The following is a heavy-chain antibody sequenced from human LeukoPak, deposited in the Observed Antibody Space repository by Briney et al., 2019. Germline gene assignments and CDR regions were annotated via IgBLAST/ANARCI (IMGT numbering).Heavy chain of an antibody. CDR3: ARDQWLDY. Sequence: RGSLRLSCAASGFTFSGYIMNWVRQAPGKGLEWVSFIGTSGNPIYYADSVKGRFTVSRDNAKNSLYLQMNSLRAEDTAVYYCARDQWLDYWGQGTLVTVSS. J-gene: IGHJ4*02. V-gene: IGHV3-48*01. CDR2: IGTSGNPI. CDR1: GFTFSGYI. D-gene: IGHD6-19*01.